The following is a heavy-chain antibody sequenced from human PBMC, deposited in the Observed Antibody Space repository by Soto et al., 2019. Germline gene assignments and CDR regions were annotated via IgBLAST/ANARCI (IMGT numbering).Heavy chain of an antibody. CDR2: IKQDGSEK. J-gene: IGHJ2*01. CDR1: GFTFSSYW. D-gene: IGHD4-17*01. CDR3: AIGVRTVTWVGLWHFDL. V-gene: IGHV3-7*01. Sequence: EVQLVESVGGLVQPGGSLRLSCAASGFTFSSYWMSWVRQAPGKGLEWVANIKQDGSEKYYVDSVKGRFTISRDNAKNSLYLQMNSLRAEDTAVYYCAIGVRTVTWVGLWHFDLWGRGTLVTVSS.